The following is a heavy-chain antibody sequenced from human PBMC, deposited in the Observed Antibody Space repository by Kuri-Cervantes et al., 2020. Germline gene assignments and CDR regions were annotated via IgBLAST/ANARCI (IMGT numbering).Heavy chain of an antibody. CDR3: ARDLGAGEVRLGEFVKGAMDV. CDR1: GYTFSSYG. J-gene: IGHJ6*02. Sequence: ASVKVSCKASGYTFSSYGITWVRQAPGQGLEWMGWINPNSGGTNYAQKFQGWVTMTRDTSISTAYMELSRLRSDDTAVYYCARDLGAGEVRLGEFVKGAMDVWGQGTTVTVSS. CDR2: INPNSGGT. D-gene: IGHD3-10*01. V-gene: IGHV1-2*04.